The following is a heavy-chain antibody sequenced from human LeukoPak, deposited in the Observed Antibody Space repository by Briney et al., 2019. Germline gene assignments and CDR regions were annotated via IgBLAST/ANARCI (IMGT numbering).Heavy chain of an antibody. V-gene: IGHV3-23*01. CDR1: GFTFSSYS. D-gene: IGHD2-2*01. CDR2: ISGSGGST. CDR3: AKEYIVVVPAATSSSDAFDI. J-gene: IGHJ3*02. Sequence: GGSLRLSCAASGFTFSSYSMSWVRQAPGKGLEGVSAISGSGGSTYYADSVKGRFTISRDNSKNTLYLQMNSLRAEDTAVYYCAKEYIVVVPAATSSSDAFDIWVQGTMVTVSS.